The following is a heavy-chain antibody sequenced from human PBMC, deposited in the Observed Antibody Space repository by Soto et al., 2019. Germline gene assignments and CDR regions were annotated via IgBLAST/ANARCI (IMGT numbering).Heavy chain of an antibody. Sequence: QVQLVQSGAEVKKPGASVKVSCKASGYTFSGYYMHWVRQAPGQGLEWMGWINPNSGGSNYVQKFQGRVTMPRDTSISTVYMEMSRLRSDDTAVYDCARGGYSSGWGYNYGMDVWGQGTTVTVSS. J-gene: IGHJ6*02. D-gene: IGHD6-19*01. CDR1: GYTFSGYY. CDR3: ARGGYSSGWGYNYGMDV. V-gene: IGHV1-2*02. CDR2: INPNSGGS.